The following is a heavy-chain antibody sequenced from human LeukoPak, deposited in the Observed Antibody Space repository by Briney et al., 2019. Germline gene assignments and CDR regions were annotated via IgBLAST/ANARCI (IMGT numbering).Heavy chain of an antibody. CDR1: GYTFTSYG. CDR2: ISAYNGNT. D-gene: IGHD3-22*01. Sequence: ASVKVSCKASGYTFTSYGISWVRQAPGQGLEWMGWISAYNGNTNYAQKLQGRVTMTTDTSTSTAYMELRSLRSDDTAVYYCARDYDSSGYCYGGDYWGQGTLVTVSS. V-gene: IGHV1-18*01. J-gene: IGHJ4*02. CDR3: ARDYDSSGYCYGGDY.